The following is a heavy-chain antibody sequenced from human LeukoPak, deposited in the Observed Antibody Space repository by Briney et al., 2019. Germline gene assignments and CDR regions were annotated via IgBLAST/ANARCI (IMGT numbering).Heavy chain of an antibody. Sequence: GGSLRLFCAASGFTFSSYAMSWVRQAPGKGLEWVSAISGSGGSTYYADSVKGRFTISRDNSKNTLYLQMNSLRAEDTAVYYCAKLGYADTAGYFDYWGQGTLVTVSS. D-gene: IGHD4-17*01. J-gene: IGHJ4*02. CDR2: ISGSGGST. CDR3: AKLGYADTAGYFDY. CDR1: GFTFSSYA. V-gene: IGHV3-23*01.